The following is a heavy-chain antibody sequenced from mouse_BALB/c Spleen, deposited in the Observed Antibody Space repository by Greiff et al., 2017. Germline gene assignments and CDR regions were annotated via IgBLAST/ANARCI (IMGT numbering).Heavy chain of an antibody. V-gene: IGHV5-6-5*01. CDR2: ISSGGST. Sequence: EVQLVESGGGLVKPGGSLKLSCAASGFTFSSYAMSWVRQTPEKRLEWVASISSGGSTYYPDSVKGRFTISRDNARNILYLQMSSLRSEDTAMYYCARGDSYYYGSSYWYFDVWGAGTTVTVSS. J-gene: IGHJ1*01. CDR1: GFTFSSYA. D-gene: IGHD1-1*01. CDR3: ARGDSYYYGSSYWYFDV.